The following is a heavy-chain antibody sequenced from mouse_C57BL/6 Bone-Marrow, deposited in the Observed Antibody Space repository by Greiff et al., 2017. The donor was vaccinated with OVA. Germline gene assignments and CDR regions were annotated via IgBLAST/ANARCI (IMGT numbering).Heavy chain of an antibody. CDR3: ARRNFITTVVAPYYFDY. CDR1: GYTFTDYY. Sequence: EVQLVESGPELVKPGASVKISCKASGYTFTDYYMNWVKQSHGKSLEWIGDINPNNGGTSYNQKFKGKATLTVDKSSSTAYMELRSLTSEDSAVYYCARRNFITTVVAPYYFDYWGQGTTLTVSS. D-gene: IGHD1-1*01. V-gene: IGHV1-26*01. CDR2: INPNNGGT. J-gene: IGHJ2*01.